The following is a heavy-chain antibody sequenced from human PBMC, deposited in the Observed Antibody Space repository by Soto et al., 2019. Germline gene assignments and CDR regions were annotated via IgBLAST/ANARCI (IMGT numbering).Heavy chain of an antibody. D-gene: IGHD2-2*01. CDR3: ARGVGYCISASCYGMDV. Sequence: ASVKVSCKACGYTFTSYDIDWVRQATGQGLEGMGWMNPNSGNTGYAQKFQGRVTMTRNTSISTAYMELSSLRSEDTAVYYCARGVGYCISASCYGMDVWGQGTTVPVSS. J-gene: IGHJ6*02. CDR2: MNPNSGNT. CDR1: GYTFTSYD. V-gene: IGHV1-8*01.